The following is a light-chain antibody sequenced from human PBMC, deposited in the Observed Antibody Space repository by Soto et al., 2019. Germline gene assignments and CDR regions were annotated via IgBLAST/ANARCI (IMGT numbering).Light chain of an antibody. CDR2: DAS. CDR3: QQYGSSPFT. CDR1: QSVSSSY. Sequence: EIELTQSPSTLSVSPGERATLSCRASQSVSSSYLASYQQKPGQAPRLLIYDASSRATGIPARFSGSGSGTDFTLTISRLEPDDFAVYYCQQYGSSPFTFGPGTKVDIK. J-gene: IGKJ3*01. V-gene: IGKV3-20*01.